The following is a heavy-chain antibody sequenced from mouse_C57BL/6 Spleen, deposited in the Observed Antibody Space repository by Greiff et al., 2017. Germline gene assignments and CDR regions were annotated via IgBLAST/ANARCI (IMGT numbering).Heavy chain of an antibody. J-gene: IGHJ3*01. CDR3: ARQGGTGTWFAY. Sequence: EVKLMESGGDLVKPGGSLKLSCAASGFTFSSYGMSWVRQTPDKRLEWVATISSGGSYTYYPDSVKGRFTISRDKAKNTLYLQMSSLKSEDTAMYYCARQGGTGTWFAYWGQGTLVTVSA. CDR2: ISSGGSYT. D-gene: IGHD4-1*01. V-gene: IGHV5-6*01. CDR1: GFTFSSYG.